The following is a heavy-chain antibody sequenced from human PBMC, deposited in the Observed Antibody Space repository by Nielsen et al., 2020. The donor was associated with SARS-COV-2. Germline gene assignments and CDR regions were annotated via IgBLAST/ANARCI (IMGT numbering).Heavy chain of an antibody. D-gene: IGHD3-9*01. CDR2: IYHSGST. Sequence: WIRQPPGKGLEWIGEIYHSGSTNYNPSLKSRVTISVDKSKNQFSLRLTSVTAADTAVYYCARVGQYYDILTGSHYYFAMDVWGQGTTVTVSS. J-gene: IGHJ6*02. CDR3: ARVGQYYDILTGSHYYFAMDV. V-gene: IGHV4-4*02.